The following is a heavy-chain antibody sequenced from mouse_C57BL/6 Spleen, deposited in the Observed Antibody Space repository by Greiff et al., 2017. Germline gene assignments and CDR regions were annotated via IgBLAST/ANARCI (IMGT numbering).Heavy chain of an antibody. D-gene: IGHD2-4*01. CDR3: TTTGDYGFAY. CDR2: IDPENGDT. CDR1: GFNIKDDY. J-gene: IGHJ3*01. Sequence: EVQLQQSGAELVRPGASVKLSCTASGFNIKDDYMHWVKQRPEQGLEWIGWIDPENGDTEYASKFQGKATITADTSSNTAYLQLSSLTSEDTAVYYCTTTGDYGFAYWGQGTLVTVSA. V-gene: IGHV14-4*01.